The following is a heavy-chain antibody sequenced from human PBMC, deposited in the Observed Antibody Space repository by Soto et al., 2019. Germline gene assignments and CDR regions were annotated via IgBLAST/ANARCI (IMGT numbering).Heavy chain of an antibody. CDR3: TKAPEYYYDSCGP. Sequence: GSLRLSCAASGFTISSYGMHWVRQAPGKGLEWVAVISYDGSNKYYADSVKGRFTISRDNSKNTLYLQMYSLRAEDTAVYYCTKAPEYYYDSCGPWGQGT. J-gene: IGHJ5*02. D-gene: IGHD3-22*01. CDR1: GFTISSYG. V-gene: IGHV3-30*18. CDR2: ISYDGSNK.